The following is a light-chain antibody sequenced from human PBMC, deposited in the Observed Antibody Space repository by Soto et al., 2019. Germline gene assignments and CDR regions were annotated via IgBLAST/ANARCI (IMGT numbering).Light chain of an antibody. V-gene: IGLV1-40*01. J-gene: IGLJ1*01. Sequence: QSVLTQPPSVSGAPGQRVTISCTASSSNIGAGYDVHWYQQLPGTAPKLLIYGNSNRPSGVPDRFSGSKSGTSASLAITGLQAEDEADYCCQSYDSSLSTYVFGTGTKVTVL. CDR3: QSYDSSLSTYV. CDR1: SSNIGAGYD. CDR2: GNS.